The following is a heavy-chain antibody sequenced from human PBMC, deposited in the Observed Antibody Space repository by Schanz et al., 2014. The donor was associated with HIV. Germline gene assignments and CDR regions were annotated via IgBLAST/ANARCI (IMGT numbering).Heavy chain of an antibody. CDR2: ISESGGRS. Sequence: EVQLVESGGGLVQPGGSLRLSCAASGFNFNNYAMTWVRQAPGKGLEWVSSISESGGRSYYADSVNGRFTISRDNSKNTLYLQMTTPRTEDTAVYYCAKPEYDSRGNSQSHFDSWGQGTLVTVSS. J-gene: IGHJ4*02. V-gene: IGHV3-23*04. CDR3: AKPEYDSRGNSQSHFDS. D-gene: IGHD3-22*01. CDR1: GFNFNNYA.